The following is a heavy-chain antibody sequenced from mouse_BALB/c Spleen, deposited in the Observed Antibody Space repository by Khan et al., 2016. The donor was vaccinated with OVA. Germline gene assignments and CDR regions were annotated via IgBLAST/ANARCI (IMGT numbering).Heavy chain of an antibody. V-gene: IGHV1-18*01. CDR2: INHNNGNT. J-gene: IGHJ4*01. D-gene: IGHD1-1*01. CDR3: ARYDYYGSRDALDY. Sequence: EVQLQSGPELVKPGASMQISCKASGYSFTGYTMNWVKQSHGKNLEWIGLINHNNGNTNYNQKFKAKATLTINKSSSTAFMELLSLSSEDSAVYYGARYDYYGSRDALDYGGQGTSVTVSS. CDR1: GYSFTGYT.